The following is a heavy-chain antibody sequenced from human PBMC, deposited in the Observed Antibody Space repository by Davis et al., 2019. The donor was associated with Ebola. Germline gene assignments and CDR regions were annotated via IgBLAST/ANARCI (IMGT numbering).Heavy chain of an antibody. CDR2: ISSSGSTI. J-gene: IGHJ6*02. CDR1: GFTFSDYY. V-gene: IGHV3-11*01. D-gene: IGHD5-24*01. Sequence: GESLKISCAASGFTFSDYYMSWIRQAPGKGLEWVSYISSSGSTIYYADSVKGRFTISRDNAKNSLYLQMNSLRAEDTAVYYCARDRPWLQLGDYYYGMDVWGQGTLVTVSS. CDR3: ARDRPWLQLGDYYYGMDV.